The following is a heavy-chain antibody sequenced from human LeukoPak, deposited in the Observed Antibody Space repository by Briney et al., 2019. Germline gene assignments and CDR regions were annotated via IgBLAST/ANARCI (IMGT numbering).Heavy chain of an antibody. D-gene: IGHD4-17*01. CDR2: IIPILGIA. V-gene: IGHV1-69*02. CDR1: GGTFSSYT. Sequence: ASVKVSCKASGGTFSSYTISWVRQAPGQGPEWMGRIIPILGIANYAQKFQGRVTITADKSTSTAYMELSSLRSEDTAVYYCARGLLTVTTCFDYWGQGTLATVSS. CDR3: ARGLLTVTTCFDY. J-gene: IGHJ4*02.